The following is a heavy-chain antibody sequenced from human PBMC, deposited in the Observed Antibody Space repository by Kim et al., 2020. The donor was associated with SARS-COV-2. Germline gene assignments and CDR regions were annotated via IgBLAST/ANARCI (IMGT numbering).Heavy chain of an antibody. Sequence: GGSLRLSCAASGFTFSSYWMHWVRQAPGKGLVWVSRINSDGSSTSYADSVKGRFTISRDNAKNTLYLQMNSLRAEDTAVYYCARESTGSSNWYFDLWGRGTLVTVSS. V-gene: IGHV3-74*01. CDR3: ARESTGSSNWYFDL. CDR1: GFTFSSYW. CDR2: INSDGSST. J-gene: IGHJ2*01. D-gene: IGHD1-26*01.